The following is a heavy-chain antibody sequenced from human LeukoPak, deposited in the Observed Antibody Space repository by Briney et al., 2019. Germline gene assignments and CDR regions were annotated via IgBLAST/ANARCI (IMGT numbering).Heavy chain of an antibody. CDR3: ARAYYGSGSYYILDY. Sequence: GSSVTVSCKASGGTFSSYAISWVRLAPGQGLEWMGGIIPIFGTANYAQKFQGRVTITADESTSTAYMELSSLRSEDTAVYYCARAYYGSGSYYILDYWGQGTLVTVSS. D-gene: IGHD3-10*01. CDR1: GGTFSSYA. J-gene: IGHJ4*02. CDR2: IIPIFGTA. V-gene: IGHV1-69*01.